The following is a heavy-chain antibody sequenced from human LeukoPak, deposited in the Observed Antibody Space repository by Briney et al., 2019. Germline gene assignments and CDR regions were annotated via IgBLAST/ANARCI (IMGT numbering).Heavy chain of an antibody. D-gene: IGHD4-23*01. V-gene: IGHV4-39*01. CDR3: ARGSYGANCAFDY. CDR1: GGSISSSIYY. J-gene: IGHJ4*02. Sequence: SETLSLTCTVSGGSISSSIYYWGWIRQPPGKGLEWIGGVYYSGNTYYNPSLKSRVTISVDTSKNQFSLKLSSVTAADTAAYYCARGSYGANCAFDYWGQGTLVTVSS. CDR2: VYYSGNT.